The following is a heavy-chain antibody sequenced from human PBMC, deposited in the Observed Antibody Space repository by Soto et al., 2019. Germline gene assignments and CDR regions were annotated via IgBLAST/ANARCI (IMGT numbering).Heavy chain of an antibody. V-gene: IGHV4-39*01. D-gene: IGHD2-15*01. CDR1: GGSISSSSYY. CDR2: IYYSGST. Sequence: SETLSLTFTVSGGSISSSSYYWGWIRQPPGKGLEWIGSIYYSGSTYYNPSLKSRVTISVDTSKNQFSLKLSSVTAADTAVYYCARHTPAISISDHWGQGTLVTVSS. CDR3: ARHTPAISISDH. J-gene: IGHJ4*02.